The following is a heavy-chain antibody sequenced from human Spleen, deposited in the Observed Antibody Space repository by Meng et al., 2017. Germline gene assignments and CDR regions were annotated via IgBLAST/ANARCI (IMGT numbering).Heavy chain of an antibody. CDR1: GFTFSHYG. Sequence: GGSLRLSCAVSGFTFSHYGMHWVRQAPGKGLEWVAAIWYNGSNKYYVDSVKGRFTISRDNSKNTVYLQMNSLRAEDTAVYYCVRDTRYYFDYWGQGTLVTVSS. J-gene: IGHJ4*02. D-gene: IGHD2-2*01. V-gene: IGHV3-33*01. CDR2: IWYNGSNK. CDR3: VRDTRYYFDY.